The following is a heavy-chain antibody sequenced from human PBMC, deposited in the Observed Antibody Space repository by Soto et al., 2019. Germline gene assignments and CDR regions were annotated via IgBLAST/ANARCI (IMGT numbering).Heavy chain of an antibody. CDR1: GYTFTSYG. CDR3: ARDEYCSSTSCYSYY. D-gene: IGHD2-2*01. J-gene: IGHJ4*02. V-gene: IGHV1-18*01. Sequence: ASVKVSCKASGYTFTSYGISWVRQAPGQGLEWMGWISDYNGNRNYAQKLQGRVTMTTDTSTSTAYMELRSLRSDDTAVYSCARDEYCSSTSCYSYYWGQGTLVTVSS. CDR2: ISDYNGNR.